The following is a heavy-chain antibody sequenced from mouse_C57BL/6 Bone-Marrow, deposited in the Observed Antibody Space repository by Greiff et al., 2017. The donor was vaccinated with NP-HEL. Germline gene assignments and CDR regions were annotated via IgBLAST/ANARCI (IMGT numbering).Heavy chain of an antibody. CDR3: ASGSSYRYFDY. CDR1: GYTFTSYT. Sequence: LVESGAELARPGASVKMSCKASGYTFTSYTMHWVKQRPGQGLEWIGYINPSSGYTKYNQKFKDKATLTADKSSSTAYMQLSSLTSEDSAVYYCASGSSYRYFDYWGQGTTLTVSS. J-gene: IGHJ2*01. D-gene: IGHD1-1*01. CDR2: INPSSGYT. V-gene: IGHV1-4*01.